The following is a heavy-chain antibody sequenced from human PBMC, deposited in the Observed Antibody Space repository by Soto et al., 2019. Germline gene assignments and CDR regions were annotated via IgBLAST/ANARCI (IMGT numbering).Heavy chain of an antibody. J-gene: IGHJ6*03. CDR1: GYTFTSYD. CDR2: MNPNSGNT. V-gene: IGHV1-8*01. D-gene: IGHD6-13*01. Sequence: QVQLVQSGAEVKKPGASVKVSCKASGYTFTSYDINWVRQATGQGLEWMGWMNPNSGNTGYAQKFQGRVTMTRNTSISTAYMELSSLRYEDTAVYYCARWGIAAAGSYYYYYMDVWGRGTTVTVSS. CDR3: ARWGIAAAGSYYYYYMDV.